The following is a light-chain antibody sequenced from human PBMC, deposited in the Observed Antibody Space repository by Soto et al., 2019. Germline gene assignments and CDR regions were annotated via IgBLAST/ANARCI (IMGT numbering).Light chain of an antibody. J-gene: IGLJ6*01. CDR3: CLYAVTAYV. Sequence: QSALTQPLSVSGSPGQSVTISCTGTSSDVGTYDFVSWYQQHPGKAPRLMIFDVSERPSGVPDRFSGSKSGNTASLTISGLQAEDEADYYCCLYAVTAYVFGNGTKVTVL. V-gene: IGLV2-11*01. CDR1: SSDVGTYDF. CDR2: DVS.